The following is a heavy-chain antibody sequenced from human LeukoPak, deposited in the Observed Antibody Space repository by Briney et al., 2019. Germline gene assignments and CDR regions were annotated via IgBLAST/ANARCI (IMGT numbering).Heavy chain of an antibody. CDR2: IYYSGST. J-gene: IGHJ3*02. CDR3: ARPTIRLDAFDI. CDR1: GGSISSYH. V-gene: IGHV4-59*12. Sequence: PSETLSLTCTVSGGSISSYHWSWIRQPPGKGLEWIGYIYYSGSTNYNPSLKSRVTISVDTSKNQFSLKLSSVTAADTAVYYCARPTIRLDAFDIWGQGTMVTVSS. D-gene: IGHD5-24*01.